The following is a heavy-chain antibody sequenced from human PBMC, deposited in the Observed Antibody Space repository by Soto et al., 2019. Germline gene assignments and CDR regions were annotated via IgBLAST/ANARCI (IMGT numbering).Heavy chain of an antibody. Sequence: SVKVSCKASGGTFSSYAISWVRQAPGQGLEWMGGIIPIFGTANYAQKFQGRVTITADESTSTAYMELSSLRSEDTAVYYCARDRTISGSYYCYYYGMDVWGQGTTVTVSS. D-gene: IGHD1-26*01. V-gene: IGHV1-69*13. CDR3: ARDRTISGSYYCYYYGMDV. J-gene: IGHJ6*02. CDR1: GGTFSSYA. CDR2: IIPIFGTA.